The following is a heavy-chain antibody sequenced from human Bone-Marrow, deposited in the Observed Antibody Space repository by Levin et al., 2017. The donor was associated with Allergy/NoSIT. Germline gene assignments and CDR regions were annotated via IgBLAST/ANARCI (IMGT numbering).Heavy chain of an antibody. D-gene: IGHD5-18*01. V-gene: IGHV3-74*01. CDR3: ARAMVQDTALVPFDY. CDR2: VSSDGSHT. CDR1: GFTFSSYW. J-gene: IGHJ4*02. Sequence: GGSLRLSCAASGFTFSSYWMHWVRQAPGKGLVWVSRVSSDGSHTTYADSVKGRFTISRDNAENTLYLQMNSLRIEDTAVYYCARAMVQDTALVPFDYWGQGTLVTVSS.